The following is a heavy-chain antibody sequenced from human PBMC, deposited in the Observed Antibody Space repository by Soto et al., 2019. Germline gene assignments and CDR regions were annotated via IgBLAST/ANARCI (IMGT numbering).Heavy chain of an antibody. CDR3: ARPRSTAGGDCEFDY. D-gene: IGHD2-21*02. CDR1: GYSFTSYW. CDR2: IYPGDSDT. Sequence: GESLKISCKGSGYSFTSYWIGWVRQMPGKGLEWMGIIYPGDSDTRYSPSFQGQVTISADKSIGTAYLQWSSLKASDTAMYYCARPRSTAGGDCEFDYWGQGTLVTVSS. V-gene: IGHV5-51*01. J-gene: IGHJ4*02.